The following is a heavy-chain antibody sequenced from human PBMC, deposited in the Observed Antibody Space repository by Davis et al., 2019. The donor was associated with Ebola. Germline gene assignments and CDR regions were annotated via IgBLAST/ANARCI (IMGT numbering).Heavy chain of an antibody. J-gene: IGHJ3*02. V-gene: IGHV4-31*11. Sequence: PSETLSLTCGVCGGSLSGYYWTWIRQHPGKGLEWIGYISESGTTYYNPSLKSRLIISIETSKNQFSLSLSVVTAADTAIYYCARDHRFYEGSDYSRAFAIWGQGTMVTVSS. CDR2: ISESGTT. CDR3: ARDHRFYEGSDYSRAFAI. CDR1: GGSLSGYY. D-gene: IGHD3-22*01.